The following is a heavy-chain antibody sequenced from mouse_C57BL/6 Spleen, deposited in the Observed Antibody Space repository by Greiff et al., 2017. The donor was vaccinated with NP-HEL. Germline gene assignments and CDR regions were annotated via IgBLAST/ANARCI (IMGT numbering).Heavy chain of an antibody. J-gene: IGHJ4*01. D-gene: IGHD2-4*01. V-gene: IGHV2-2*01. CDR2: IWSGGST. CDR3: ARTTMITTGGYYYAMDY. CDR1: GFSLTSYG. Sequence: VQLVESGPGLVQPSQSLSITCTVSGFSLTSYGVHWVRQSPGKGLEWLGVIWSGGSTDYNAAFISRLSISKDNSKSQVFFKMNSLQADDTAIYYCARTTMITTGGYYYAMDYWGQGTSVTVSS.